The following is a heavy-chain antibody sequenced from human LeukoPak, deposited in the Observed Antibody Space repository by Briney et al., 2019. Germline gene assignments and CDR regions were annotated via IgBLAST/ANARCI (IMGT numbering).Heavy chain of an antibody. Sequence: GGSLRLSCAASGFTFSSYGMHWVRQAPGKGLEWVTGISYDVSNQYYADSVRGRFTISRDNSKNTVHLQMNSLRAEYTAVYYCASAMGSPYCSDGNCNSTEYFDYWGQGTLVTVSS. J-gene: IGHJ4*02. CDR2: ISYDVSNQ. V-gene: IGHV3-30*03. CDR3: ASAMGSPYCSDGNCNSTEYFDY. D-gene: IGHD2-15*01. CDR1: GFTFSSYG.